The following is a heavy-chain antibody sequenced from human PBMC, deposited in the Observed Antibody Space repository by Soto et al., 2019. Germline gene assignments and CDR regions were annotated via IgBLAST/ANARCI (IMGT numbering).Heavy chain of an antibody. CDR3: ARRSAGGYSYGSD. J-gene: IGHJ4*02. Sequence: QVQLVQSGAEVKKPGSSVKVSCKASGGTFSSYAISWVRQSPGQGLEWMGGIIPMFGTANYEQKFQGRVTITADESTSTAYMELSSLRSEDTDVYYCARRSAGGYSYGSDWGQGTLVTVSS. CDR1: GGTFSSYA. D-gene: IGHD5-18*01. V-gene: IGHV1-69*12. CDR2: IIPMFGTA.